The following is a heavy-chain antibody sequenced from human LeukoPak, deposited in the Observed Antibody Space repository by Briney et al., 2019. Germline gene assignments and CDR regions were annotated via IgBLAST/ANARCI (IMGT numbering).Heavy chain of an antibody. CDR3: ARDRGEDWFDP. CDR2: IIPIFGTA. D-gene: IGHD7-27*01. V-gene: IGHV1-69*06. J-gene: IGHJ5*02. Sequence: GASVKVSCNASGGTFSSYAISWVRQAPGQGLEWMGGIIPIFGTANYAQKFQGRVTITADKSTSTAYMELSSLRSEDTAVYYCARDRGEDWFDPWGQGTLVTVSS. CDR1: GGTFSSYA.